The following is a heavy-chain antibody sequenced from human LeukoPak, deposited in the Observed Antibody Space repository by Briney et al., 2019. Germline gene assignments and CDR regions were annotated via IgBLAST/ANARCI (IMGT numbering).Heavy chain of an antibody. CDR2: IIPIFGTA. CDR3: AREDYDFWSGYHLPTAGLDY. Sequence: ASVKVSCRASGGTFSSYAISWVRQAPGQGLEWMGRIIPIFGTANYAQKFQGRVTITTDESTSTAYKELSSLRSEDTAVYYCAREDYDFWSGYHLPTAGLDYWGQGTLVTVSS. J-gene: IGHJ4*02. V-gene: IGHV1-69*05. D-gene: IGHD3-3*01. CDR1: GGTFSSYA.